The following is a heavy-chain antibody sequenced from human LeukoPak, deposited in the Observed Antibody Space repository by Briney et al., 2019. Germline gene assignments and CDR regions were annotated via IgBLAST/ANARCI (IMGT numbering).Heavy chain of an antibody. CDR3: ARGARIDYDFWSGYSNYYFDY. J-gene: IGHJ4*02. Sequence: PSETLSLTCAVSGYSISSSNWWGWIRQPPGKGLEWIGYIYYSGNIYYNPSLKSRVTMSVDTPKNQFSLKLSSVTAADTAVYYCARGARIDYDFWSGYSNYYFDYWGQGTLVTVSS. D-gene: IGHD3-3*01. CDR2: IYYSGNI. CDR1: GYSISSSNW. V-gene: IGHV4-28*05.